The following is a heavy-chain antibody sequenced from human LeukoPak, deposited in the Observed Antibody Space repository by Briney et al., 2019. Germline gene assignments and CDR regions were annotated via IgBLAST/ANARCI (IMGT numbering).Heavy chain of an antibody. V-gene: IGHV3-33*01. CDR1: GFTFSYYG. D-gene: IGHD3-22*01. CDR3: ARDADTSEFFSWLDL. CDR2: IWHDGGKR. Sequence: GGSLGLSCAASGFTFSYYGMQWVRQAPGKGLEWVALIWHDGGKRYYADSVKGRFTISRDNSKNTLYLQMTTLRAEDTAVYYCARDADTSEFFSWLDLWGQGTLVTVSS. J-gene: IGHJ5*02.